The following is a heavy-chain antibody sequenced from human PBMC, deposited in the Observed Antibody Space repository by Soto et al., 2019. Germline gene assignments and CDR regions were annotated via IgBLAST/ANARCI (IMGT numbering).Heavy chain of an antibody. CDR3: AGGPIQLPLGKYFLNGMDV. Sequence: QVQLVQSGAEMRKPGSSLRVSCKASGGTFSDFAFSWVRQAPGQGLEWMGGIVPRFGSPNYAQKFGGRVTISADTSTSTVYMGVRSLRFDDKAGYFCAGGPIQLPLGKYFLNGMDVLGQGTTITVSS. V-gene: IGHV1-69*06. CDR2: IVPRFGSP. CDR1: GGTFSDFA. D-gene: IGHD3-16*02. J-gene: IGHJ6*01.